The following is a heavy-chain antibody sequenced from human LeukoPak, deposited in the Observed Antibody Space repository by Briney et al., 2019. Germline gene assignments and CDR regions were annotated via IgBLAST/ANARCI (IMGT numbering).Heavy chain of an antibody. J-gene: IGHJ4*02. CDR3: ARASDSSGYYAPQHYFDY. V-gene: IGHV1-46*03. CDR1: GYTFTRFY. D-gene: IGHD3-22*01. Sequence: ASVKVSCKASGYTFTRFYMHWVREAPGQGLEWMAIINPSGGSTSYTQKFQGRATMTTDTSTTTVYMELSSLRSEDTAVYYCARASDSSGYYAPQHYFDYWGQGTPVTVSS. CDR2: INPSGGST.